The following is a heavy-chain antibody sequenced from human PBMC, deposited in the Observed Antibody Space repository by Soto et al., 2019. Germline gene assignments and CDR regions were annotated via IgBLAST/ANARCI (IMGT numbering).Heavy chain of an antibody. V-gene: IGHV4-30-4*01. CDR2: IYYSGST. D-gene: IGHD4-17*01. CDR1: GGSISSGDYY. Sequence: QVQLQESGPGLVKPSQTLSLTCTVSGGSISSGDYYWSWIRQPPGKGLEWLGYIYYSGSTYYNPSLKSRVTISGSTSKNQFPLKLSSVTAADTAVYYCAREDYGDRGWFDPWGQGTLVTVSS. J-gene: IGHJ5*02. CDR3: AREDYGDRGWFDP.